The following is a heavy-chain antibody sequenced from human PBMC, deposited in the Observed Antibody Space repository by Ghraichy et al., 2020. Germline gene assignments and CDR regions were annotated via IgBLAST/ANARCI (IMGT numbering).Heavy chain of an antibody. CDR3: TTWGGITMVRGVDANYYYYGMDV. J-gene: IGHJ6*02. D-gene: IGHD3-10*01. Sequence: GGSLRLSCAASGFTFSGSAMHWVRQASGKGLEWVGRIRSKANSYATAYAASVKGRFTISRDDSKNTAYLQMNSLKTEDTAVYYCTTWGGITMVRGVDANYYYYGMDVWGQGTTVTVSS. CDR2: IRSKANSYAT. CDR1: GFTFSGSA. V-gene: IGHV3-73*01.